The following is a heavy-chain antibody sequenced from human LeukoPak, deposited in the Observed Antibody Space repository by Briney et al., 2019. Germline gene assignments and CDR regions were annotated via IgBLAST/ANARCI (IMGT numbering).Heavy chain of an antibody. CDR3: ARDRQGDY. Sequence: ASVKVSCKASGYTFTNYGITWVRQAPGQGLEWMGWIGTYHGYTNCAEKFQGRVTMTTDTSTSTVYMEVRSLTSDDTAVYYCARDRQGDYWGQGTLVTVSS. J-gene: IGHJ4*02. CDR2: IGTYHGYT. V-gene: IGHV1-18*01. CDR1: GYTFTNYG.